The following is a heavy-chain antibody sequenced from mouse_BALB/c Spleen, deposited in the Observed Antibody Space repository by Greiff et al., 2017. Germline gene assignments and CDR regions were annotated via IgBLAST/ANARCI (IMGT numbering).Heavy chain of an antibody. J-gene: IGHJ3*01. CDR1: GYTFTSYT. V-gene: IGHV1-4*02. D-gene: IGHD2-4*01. CDR2: INPSSGYT. CDR3: VRPAYYMITTRRAYFAY. Sequence: VQLQQSAAELARPGASVKMSCKASGYTFTSYTMHWVKQRPGKGLEWIGYINPSSGYTEYNQKFKDKTTLTADKSSSTAYMQLSSLTSEDSAVYCYVRPAYYMITTRRAYFAYWGQGTLVTVSS.